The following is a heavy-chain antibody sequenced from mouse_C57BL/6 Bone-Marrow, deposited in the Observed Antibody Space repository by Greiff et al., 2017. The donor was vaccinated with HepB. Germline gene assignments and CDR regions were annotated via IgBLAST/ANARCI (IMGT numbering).Heavy chain of an antibody. CDR2: IYPGDGDT. CDR1: GYAFSSYW. V-gene: IGHV1-80*01. Sequence: VQLQQSGAELVKPGASVKISCKASGYAFSSYWMNWVKQRPGKGLEWIGQIYPGDGDTNYNGKFKGKATLTADKSSSTAYMQLSSLTSEDSAVYFCARSGMITTYGYCDYWGQGTTLTVSS. CDR3: ARSGMITTYGYCDY. D-gene: IGHD2-4*01. J-gene: IGHJ2*01.